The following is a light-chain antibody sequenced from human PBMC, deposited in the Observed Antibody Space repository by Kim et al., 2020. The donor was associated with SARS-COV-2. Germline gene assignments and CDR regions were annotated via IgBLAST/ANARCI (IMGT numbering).Light chain of an antibody. V-gene: IGLV2-8*01. CDR2: EVS. CDR3: SSYAGSSKYV. Sequence: QSVLTQPPSASGSPGQSVTISCTGASSDFGGYNSVSWYQQHPAKAPNLMIYEVSKRPSGVPDRFSGSKSGNTASLTVSGLQAEDEADYYCSSYAGSSKYVFGTGTKVTVL. CDR1: SSDFGGYNS. J-gene: IGLJ1*01.